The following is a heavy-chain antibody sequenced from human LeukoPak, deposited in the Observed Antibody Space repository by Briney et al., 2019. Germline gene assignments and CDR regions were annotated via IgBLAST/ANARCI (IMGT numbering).Heavy chain of an antibody. CDR3: ARWGGYNYGFDY. Sequence: SETLSLTCTVSGGSINNYYWGWIRQPPGKGLEWIGSIYHSGSTYYNPSLKSRVTISVDTSKNQFSLKLSSVTAADTAVYYCARWGGYNYGFDYWGQGTLVTVSS. J-gene: IGHJ4*02. V-gene: IGHV4-38-2*02. D-gene: IGHD5-24*01. CDR1: GGSINNYY. CDR2: IYHSGST.